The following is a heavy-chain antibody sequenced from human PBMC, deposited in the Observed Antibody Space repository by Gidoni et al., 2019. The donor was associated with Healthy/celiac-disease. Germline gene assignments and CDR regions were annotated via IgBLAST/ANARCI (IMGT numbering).Heavy chain of an antibody. CDR2: MNPNSGNT. V-gene: IGHV1-8*01. D-gene: IGHD3-3*01. CDR1: GYTFTRYD. Sequence: QVPLVQSGAEVKKPEASVKVSCQASGYTFTRYDINWVRQATGQGIEWMGWMNPNSGNTGDAPEFQGRVTMTRNTSISTAYMELSSLRSEDTAVYYCARGGTIWSGYYVMWYFDYWGQGTLVTVSS. CDR3: ARGGTIWSGYYVMWYFDY. J-gene: IGHJ4*02.